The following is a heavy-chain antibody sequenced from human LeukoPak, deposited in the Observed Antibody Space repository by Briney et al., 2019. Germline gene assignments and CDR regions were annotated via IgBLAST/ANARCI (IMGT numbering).Heavy chain of an antibody. J-gene: IGHJ4*02. V-gene: IGHV1-46*01. Sequence: ASVKVSCKASGYTFTTYYIHWVRQAPGQGLEWMGVINPTGGSTTYAQKFQGRVTMTRDTSTSTVFMEVNSLRSEDTAVYYCALYSSTWYWGQGTLVTVSS. CDR2: INPTGGST. CDR3: ALYSSTWY. D-gene: IGHD6-13*01. CDR1: GYTFTTYY.